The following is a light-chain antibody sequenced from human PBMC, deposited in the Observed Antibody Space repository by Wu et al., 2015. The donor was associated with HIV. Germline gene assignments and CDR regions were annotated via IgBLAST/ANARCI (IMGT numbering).Light chain of an antibody. Sequence: EIVLTQSPGTLSLSPGERATLSCRASQSVSSSYLAWYQQKPGQAPRLLIYGASSRATGIPDRFSGSGSGTDFTLTISRLEPEDFAVYYCHQYNNSPFTFGPGTKVDIK. CDR1: QSVSSSY. CDR2: GAS. CDR3: HQYNNSPFT. J-gene: IGKJ3*01. V-gene: IGKV3-20*01.